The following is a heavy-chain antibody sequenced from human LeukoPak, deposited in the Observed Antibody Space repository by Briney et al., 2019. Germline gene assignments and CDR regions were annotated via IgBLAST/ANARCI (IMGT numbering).Heavy chain of an antibody. J-gene: IGHJ4*02. Sequence: SETLSLTCTVSGGSISSYYWSWIRQPPGKGLEWIGEINHSGSTNYNPSLKSRVTISVDTSKNQFSLKLSSVTAADTAVYYCARSDFWSGYYYFDYWGQGTLVTVSS. D-gene: IGHD3-3*01. CDR3: ARSDFWSGYYYFDY. CDR2: INHSGST. CDR1: GGSISSYY. V-gene: IGHV4-34*01.